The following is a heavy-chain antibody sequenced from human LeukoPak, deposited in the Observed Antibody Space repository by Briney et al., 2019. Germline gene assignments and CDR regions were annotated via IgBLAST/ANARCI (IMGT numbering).Heavy chain of an antibody. J-gene: IGHJ4*02. CDR3: ASSLRLWGTFDN. V-gene: IGHV3-23*01. CDR1: GFTFSSYA. Sequence: GGSLRLSCAASGFTFSSYAMSWVRQAPGKGLEWVSAISGSGGSTYYADSVKGRFTISRDNSKNTLYLQMNSLRAEDTAVYYCASSLRLWGTFDNWGQGTLVTVSS. D-gene: IGHD6-25*01. CDR2: ISGSGGST.